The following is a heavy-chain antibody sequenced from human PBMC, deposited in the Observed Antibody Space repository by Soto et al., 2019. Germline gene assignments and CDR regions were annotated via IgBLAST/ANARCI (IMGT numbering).Heavy chain of an antibody. CDR3: AKGPSVIVVVPAAPLLDYGMDV. V-gene: IGHV3-30*18. CDR2: ISYDGSNK. J-gene: IGHJ6*02. Sequence: GGSLRLSCAASGFTFSSYGMHWVRQAPGKGLEWVAVISYDGSNKYYADSVKGRFTISRDNSKNTLYLQMNSLRAEDTAVYYCAKGPSVIVVVPAAPLLDYGMDVWGQGATVTVSS. D-gene: IGHD2-2*01. CDR1: GFTFSSYG.